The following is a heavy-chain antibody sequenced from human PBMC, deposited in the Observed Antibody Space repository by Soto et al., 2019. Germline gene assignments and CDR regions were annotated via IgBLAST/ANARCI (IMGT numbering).Heavy chain of an antibody. CDR3: ARWHQNRTIIDY. J-gene: IGHJ4*02. CDR1: GGSFSGYY. CDR2: INHSGST. V-gene: IGHV4-34*01. Sequence: QVQLQQWGAGLLKPSETLSLTCAVYGGSFSGYYWSWIRQPPGKGLEWIGEINHSGSTNHNPALESRVTITVDASKDQFALKLSSVAAADTAVYYCARWHQNRTIIDYWGQGTLVTASS. D-gene: IGHD1-7*01.